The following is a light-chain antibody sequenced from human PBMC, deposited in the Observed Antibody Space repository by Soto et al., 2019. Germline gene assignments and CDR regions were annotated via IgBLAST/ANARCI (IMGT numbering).Light chain of an antibody. CDR3: SSYTSSSTLYV. CDR2: DVN. J-gene: IGLJ1*01. CDR1: SSDVGGYSY. Sequence: SVLTQPPSASGSPVQSVTISCTGTSSDVGGYSYGSWYQHHPGKAPKLIIYDVNQRPSGVPDRFSGSKSGNTASLTISGLQAEDEADYYCSSYTSSSTLYVFGTGTKVTV. V-gene: IGLV2-8*01.